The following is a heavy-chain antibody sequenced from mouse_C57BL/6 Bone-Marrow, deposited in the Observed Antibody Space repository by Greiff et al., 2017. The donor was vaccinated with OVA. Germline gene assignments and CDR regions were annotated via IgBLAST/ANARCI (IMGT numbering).Heavy chain of an antibody. V-gene: IGHV1-53*01. CDR3: SRKRNYYGPFAY. CDR2: INPSNGGT. CDR1: GYTFTSYW. D-gene: IGHD2-1*01. Sequence: QVQLQQPGTELVKPGASVKLSCKASGYTFTSYWMHWVKQRPGQGLEWIGNINPSNGGTNYTEKFKSKATLTVDKSSSTAYMQFSSLTSEDSAVYDCSRKRNYYGPFAYWGQGTLVTVSA. J-gene: IGHJ3*01.